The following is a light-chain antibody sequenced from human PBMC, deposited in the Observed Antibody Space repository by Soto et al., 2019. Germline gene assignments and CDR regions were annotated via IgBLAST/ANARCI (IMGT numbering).Light chain of an antibody. CDR2: KAS. V-gene: IGKV1-5*03. CDR1: QSISDC. CDR3: LQYDSPWSFGHQYDSLWT. J-gene: IGKJ1*01. Sequence: DIQMTQSPSTLSASVGDRVTITCRASQSISDCLSSYLQKTRTDANILIYKASTFESGLPSRFSGSGAGTEFTLTITNLQPDDFATCYGLQYDSPWSFGHQYDSLWTFGQGTKVDI.